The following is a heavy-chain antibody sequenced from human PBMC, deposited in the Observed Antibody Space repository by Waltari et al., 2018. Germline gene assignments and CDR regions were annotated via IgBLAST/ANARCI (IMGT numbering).Heavy chain of an antibody. CDR3: ARSPRYFDWLFDH. J-gene: IGHJ5*02. V-gene: IGHV4-4*07. D-gene: IGHD3-9*01. Sequence: QVQLQESGPGLVKPSETLSLTCTVSGGSISSYYWSGIRQPAGKGLEWIGRIYTSGSTNSHPSLKSRVTMSVDTSKNQFSLKLSSVPAADTAVYYCARSPRYFDWLFDHWGQGTLVTVSS. CDR2: IYTSGST. CDR1: GGSISSYY.